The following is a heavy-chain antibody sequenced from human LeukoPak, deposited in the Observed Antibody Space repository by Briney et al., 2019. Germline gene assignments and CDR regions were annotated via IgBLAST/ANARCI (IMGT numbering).Heavy chain of an antibody. J-gene: IGHJ4*02. CDR3: ATYYCSSTSCYEDY. CDR1: RFTFSRYW. CDR2: INSDGIST. D-gene: IGHD2-2*01. V-gene: IGHV3-74*01. Sequence: GGSLRLSCAASRFTFSRYWMHWVRQAPGKGLVWVSRINSDGISTSYADSVKGRFTISRDNAKNTLYLQMNSLRAEDTAVYYCATYYCSSTSCYEDYWGQGTLVTVSS.